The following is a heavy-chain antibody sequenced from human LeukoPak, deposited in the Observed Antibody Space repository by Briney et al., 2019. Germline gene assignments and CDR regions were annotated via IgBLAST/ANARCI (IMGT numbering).Heavy chain of an antibody. D-gene: IGHD6-13*01. V-gene: IGHV4-59*01. CDR1: GGSISSYY. J-gene: IGHJ3*01. CDR3: ARISSSNWYNERGAFDV. Sequence: SETLSLTCTVSGGSISSYYWSWVRQPPGKGLEWLGFVYYTGSTNYSPSLKSRVTTSVDTSKNQFSLKLRSVTAADTAVYYCARISSSNWYNERGAFDVWGQGTMVTVSS. CDR2: VYYTGST.